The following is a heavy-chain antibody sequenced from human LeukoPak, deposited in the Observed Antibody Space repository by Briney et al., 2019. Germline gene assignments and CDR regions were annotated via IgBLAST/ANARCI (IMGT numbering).Heavy chain of an antibody. D-gene: IGHD2-2*02. Sequence: PGGSLRLSCAASGFTVSSTYMSWVRQAPGKGLEWVSALSGSGSSTYYADSVKGRFTISRDNSKNTLYLQMNSLRAEDTAVYYCAGQFGYQLLYTEYFQHWGQGTLVTVSS. CDR1: GFTVSSTY. CDR2: LSGSGSST. J-gene: IGHJ1*01. CDR3: AGQFGYQLLYTEYFQH. V-gene: IGHV3-23*01.